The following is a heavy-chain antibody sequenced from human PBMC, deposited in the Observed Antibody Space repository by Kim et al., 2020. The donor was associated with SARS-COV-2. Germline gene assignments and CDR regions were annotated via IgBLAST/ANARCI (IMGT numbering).Heavy chain of an antibody. V-gene: IGHV3-43*01. D-gene: IGHD3-10*01. Sequence: YADSVKGRFTISRDNSKNSLYLQMNSLRTEDTALYYCAKDKNGELSSMDVWGKGTTVTVSS. J-gene: IGHJ6*03. CDR3: AKDKNGELSSMDV.